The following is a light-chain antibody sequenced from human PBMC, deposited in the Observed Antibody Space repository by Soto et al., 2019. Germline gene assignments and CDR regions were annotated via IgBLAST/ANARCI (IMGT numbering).Light chain of an antibody. Sequence: QSVLTQPASVSGSPGQSITISCTGTSSDVGSYNPVSWYQQHPGRAPIMIYQGNERPSGVSNRFSGFKSGNTASLTISGLQTEDEADYYCCTYAGGSPLFGGGTKVTVL. CDR3: CTYAGGSPL. V-gene: IGLV2-23*01. CDR1: SSDVGSYNP. CDR2: QGN. J-gene: IGLJ2*01.